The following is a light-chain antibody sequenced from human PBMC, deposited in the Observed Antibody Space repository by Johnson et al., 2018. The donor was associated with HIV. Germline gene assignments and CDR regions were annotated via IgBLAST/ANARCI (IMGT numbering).Light chain of an antibody. J-gene: IGLJ1*01. V-gene: IGLV1-51*02. Sequence: HSVLTQPPSVSAAPGQKVTFSCSGSSSNIGENFVSWYQHLPGTAPKLLIYENNKRPSGIPDRFSGSKSGTSATLGLTGLQTGDEADYYCGTWDSSLSAYVFGTGTKVTVL. CDR2: ENN. CDR1: SSNIGENF. CDR3: GTWDSSLSAYV.